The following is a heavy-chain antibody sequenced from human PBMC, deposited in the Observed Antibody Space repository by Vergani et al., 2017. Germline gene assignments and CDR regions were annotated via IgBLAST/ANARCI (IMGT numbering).Heavy chain of an antibody. Sequence: QVQLQQWGAGLLKPSETLSLTCAVYGGSFSGYYWSWIRQPPGKGLEWIGEINHSGSTNYNQSLKSRVTISVDTSKNQFSLKLISVTAADTAVYYCARAIYDSSGSWLGDAFDIWGQGTMVTVSS. CDR3: ARAIYDSSGSWLGDAFDI. D-gene: IGHD3-22*01. CDR2: INHSGST. V-gene: IGHV4-34*01. J-gene: IGHJ3*02. CDR1: GGSFSGYY.